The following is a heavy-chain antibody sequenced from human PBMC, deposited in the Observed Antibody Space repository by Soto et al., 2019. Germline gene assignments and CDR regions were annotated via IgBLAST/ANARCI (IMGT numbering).Heavy chain of an antibody. D-gene: IGHD6-6*01. V-gene: IGHV1-18*01. CDR3: ARAIRQLVREGWFDP. CDR1: GYTFTSYG. CDR2: ISAYNGNT. Sequence: QVQLVQSGAEVKKPGASVKVSCKASGYTFTSYGISWVRQAPGQGLEWMGWISAYNGNTNYAQKLQGRVTMTTDTSTNTAYMELRSLRSDDTAVYYCARAIRQLVREGWFDPWGQGTLVTVSS. J-gene: IGHJ5*02.